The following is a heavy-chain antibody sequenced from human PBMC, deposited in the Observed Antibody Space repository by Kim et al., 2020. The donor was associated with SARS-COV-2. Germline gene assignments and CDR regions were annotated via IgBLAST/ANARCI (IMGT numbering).Heavy chain of an antibody. CDR2: ISSSSSYI. CDR3: AREKADYYDSSGYDAFDI. CDR1: GFTFSSYS. Sequence: GGSLRLSCAASGFTFSSYSMNWVRQAPGKGLEWVSSISSSSSYIYYADSVKGRFTISRDNAKNSLYLQMNSLRAEDTAVYYCAREKADYYDSSGYDAFDIWGQGTMVTVSS. D-gene: IGHD3-22*01. J-gene: IGHJ3*02. V-gene: IGHV3-21*01.